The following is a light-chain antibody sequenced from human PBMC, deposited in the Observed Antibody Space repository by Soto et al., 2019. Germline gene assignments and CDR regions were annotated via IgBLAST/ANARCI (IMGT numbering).Light chain of an antibody. J-gene: IGKJ3*01. CDR1: QDISSL. Sequence: IQMTQSPSSVSASVGDRVTITCRASQDISSLLAWYQHKPGKAPKLLIYAATTLQSRVPSRFSGSESGTEFTLTISSLQPDDFATYYCQQADTFPFTFGPGTKVDMK. V-gene: IGKV1-12*01. CDR3: QQADTFPFT. CDR2: AAT.